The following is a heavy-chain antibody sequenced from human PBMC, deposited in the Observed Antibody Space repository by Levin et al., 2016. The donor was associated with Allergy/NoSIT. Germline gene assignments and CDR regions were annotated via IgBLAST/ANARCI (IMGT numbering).Heavy chain of an antibody. V-gene: IGHV3-48*02. D-gene: IGHD2-21*01. Sequence: WIRQPPGKGLEWVSYISSSSSTIYYADSVKGRFTISRDNAKNSLYLQMNSLRDEDTAVYYCARDGIGQYGAYCGGDCYFDYWGQGTLVTVSS. CDR3: ARDGIGQYGAYCGGDCYFDY. J-gene: IGHJ4*02. CDR2: ISSSSSTI.